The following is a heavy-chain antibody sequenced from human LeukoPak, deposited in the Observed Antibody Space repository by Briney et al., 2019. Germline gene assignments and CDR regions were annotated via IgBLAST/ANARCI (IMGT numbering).Heavy chain of an antibody. J-gene: IGHJ6*03. CDR1: GFTVSSNY. CDR3: ARGPKITGTTLYYYYYMDV. CDR2: IYSGGST. D-gene: IGHD1-7*01. V-gene: IGHV3-53*01. Sequence: PGGSLRLSCAASGFTVSSNYMSWVRQAPGKGLEWVSVIYSGGSTYYADSVKGRFTISRDNSKNTLYLQMNSLRAEDTAVYYCARGPKITGTTLYYYYYMDVRGKGTTVTVSS.